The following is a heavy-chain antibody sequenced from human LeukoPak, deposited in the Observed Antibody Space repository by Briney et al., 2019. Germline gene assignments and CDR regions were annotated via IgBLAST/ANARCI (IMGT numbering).Heavy chain of an antibody. CDR1: GDSINNHDW. V-gene: IGHV4/OR15-8*01. Sequence: NSSETLSLTCGISGDSINNHDWWSWVRQPPGKGLEWIAEIHDGGTPNYNPSLKSGVTISVDKFKTQFSLNLNSVTAADTAVYYCVANGYYCLDQWGHGTLVTVSP. D-gene: IGHD5-18*01. CDR2: IHDGGTP. J-gene: IGHJ4*01. CDR3: VANGYYCLDQ.